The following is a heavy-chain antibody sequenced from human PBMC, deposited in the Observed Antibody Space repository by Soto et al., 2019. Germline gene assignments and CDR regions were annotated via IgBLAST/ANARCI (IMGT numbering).Heavy chain of an antibody. V-gene: IGHV3-23*01. D-gene: IGHD7-27*01. CDR3: AKHKSAWGFFDF. CDR1: GFTFKTYA. CDR2: ISGSGGTI. Sequence: VQLLESGGGLVQPGGSLRLSCATFGFTFKTYAMTWVRQAPGKGLEWVAVISGSGGTIYYADSVKGRFTISRDNSKDTVYLQMNSLRADDTALYYCAKHKSAWGFFDFWGQGTQVTVSP. J-gene: IGHJ4*02.